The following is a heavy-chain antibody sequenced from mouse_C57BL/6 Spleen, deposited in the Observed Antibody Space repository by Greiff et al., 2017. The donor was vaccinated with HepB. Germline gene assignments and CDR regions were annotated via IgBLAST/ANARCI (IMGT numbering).Heavy chain of an antibody. Sequence: EVKLEESGGGLVQPGGSMKLSCVASGFTFSNYWMNWVRQSPEKGLEWVAQIRLKSDNYATHYAESVKGRFTISRDDSKSSVYLQMNNLRAEDTGIYYCTAPYYYGSSPYWDFDVWGTGTTVTVSS. V-gene: IGHV6-3*01. J-gene: IGHJ1*03. D-gene: IGHD1-1*01. CDR3: TAPYYYGSSPYWDFDV. CDR2: IRLKSDNYAT. CDR1: GFTFSNYW.